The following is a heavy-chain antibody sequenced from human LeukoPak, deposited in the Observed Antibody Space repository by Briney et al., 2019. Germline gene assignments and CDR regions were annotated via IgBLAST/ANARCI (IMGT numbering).Heavy chain of an antibody. V-gene: IGHV4-39*07. CDR2: IYYRGST. Sequence: SETLSLTCTVSGGSISSSSYNWGWIRQPPGKGLEWIGSIYYRGSTYYNPSLKSRVTISVDTSKNQFSLKLSSVTAADTAVYYCARDRYYYDSGSYYSAFDTWGQGTLVTVSS. J-gene: IGHJ3*02. CDR1: GGSISSSSYN. D-gene: IGHD3-22*01. CDR3: ARDRYYYDSGSYYSAFDT.